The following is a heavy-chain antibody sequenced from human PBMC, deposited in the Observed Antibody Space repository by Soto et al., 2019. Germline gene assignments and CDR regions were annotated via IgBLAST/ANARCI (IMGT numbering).Heavy chain of an antibody. Sequence: QVQLVQSGAEVKKPGASVKVSCKASGYTFTSYAMHWVRQAPGQRLEWMGWINAGNGNTKYSQKFQGRVTITRDTSASTAYMELSSLRSEDTAVYYCARKIEYCCSTSCYRVWFDPWGQGTLVTVSS. CDR1: GYTFTSYA. CDR2: INAGNGNT. J-gene: IGHJ5*02. V-gene: IGHV1-3*01. CDR3: ARKIEYCCSTSCYRVWFDP. D-gene: IGHD2-2*01.